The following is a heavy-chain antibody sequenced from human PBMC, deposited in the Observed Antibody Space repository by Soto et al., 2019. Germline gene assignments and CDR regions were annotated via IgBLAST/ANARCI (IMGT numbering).Heavy chain of an antibody. V-gene: IGHV1-3*01. CDR2: INAGNGNT. D-gene: IGHD3-22*01. Sequence: ASVKVSCKASGYTFTSYDINWVLQATGQMVEWMGWINAGNGNTKYSQKFQGRVTITRDTSASTAYMELSSLRSEDTAVYYCARVPPYYYDSSGYYGGLWFDPWGQGTLVTVS. CDR1: GYTFTSYD. J-gene: IGHJ5*02. CDR3: ARVPPYYYDSSGYYGGLWFDP.